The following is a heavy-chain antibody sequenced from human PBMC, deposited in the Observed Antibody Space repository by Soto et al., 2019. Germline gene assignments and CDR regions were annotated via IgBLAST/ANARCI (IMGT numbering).Heavy chain of an antibody. CDR1: GGSLTNSY. CDR3: ARDGYCTNGVCYGGGGPFDN. CDR2: VFYSGGT. D-gene: IGHD2-8*01. J-gene: IGHJ4*02. V-gene: IGHV4-59*01. Sequence: SETLSLTCTVSGGSLTNSYWNWIRQSPGEGLEWIGYVFYSGGTNYNPSLKSRVTISVDTSKNQFSLKLSSVTAADTAVYYCARDGYCTNGVCYGGGGPFDNWGQGTLVTVSS.